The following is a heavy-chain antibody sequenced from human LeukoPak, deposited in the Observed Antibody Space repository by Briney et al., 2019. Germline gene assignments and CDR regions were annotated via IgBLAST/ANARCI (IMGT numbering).Heavy chain of an antibody. CDR1: GYTFTSYD. Sequence: GASVKVSCKASGYTFTSYDINWVRQATGQGLEWMGWMNPNSGNTGYAQKFQGRVTITRNTSISTAYMELSSLRSEDTAVYYCARVTRGAVGGSYGYPWFDPWGQGTLVTVSS. V-gene: IGHV1-8*03. CDR3: ARVTRGAVGGSYGYPWFDP. J-gene: IGHJ5*02. CDR2: MNPNSGNT. D-gene: IGHD5-18*01.